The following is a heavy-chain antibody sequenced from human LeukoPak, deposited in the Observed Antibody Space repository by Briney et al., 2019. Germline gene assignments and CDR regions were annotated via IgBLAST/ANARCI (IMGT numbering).Heavy chain of an antibody. Sequence: GGSLRLSCAASGFTFSSHGMHGPRQAPGKGLVLVSRINGDETSTAYADSVKGRFTISRDNAKNTLYLQRNSLRADDTAVYYCVRARTTVPYLFESWGEGTLVTVSS. CDR3: VRARTTVPYLFES. D-gene: IGHD4-17*01. V-gene: IGHV3-74*01. CDR1: GFTFSSHG. J-gene: IGHJ4*02. CDR2: INGDETST.